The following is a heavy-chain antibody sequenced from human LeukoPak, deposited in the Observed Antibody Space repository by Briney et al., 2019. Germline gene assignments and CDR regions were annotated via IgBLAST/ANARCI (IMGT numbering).Heavy chain of an antibody. CDR1: GFTVGSKD. J-gene: IGHJ5*02. Sequence: PGGSLRLSCAASGFTVGSKDMTWVRQAPGKGLEWVSVIYSGGSTYYADSVKGRFTISRDNSKNTLYLQMNSLRAEDTAVYYCAKDADRYSGSSWGQGTLVTVSS. CDR2: IYSGGST. D-gene: IGHD1-26*01. CDR3: AKDADRYSGSS. V-gene: IGHV3-53*01.